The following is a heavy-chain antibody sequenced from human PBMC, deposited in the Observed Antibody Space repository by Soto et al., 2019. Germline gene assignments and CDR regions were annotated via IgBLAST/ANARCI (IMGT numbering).Heavy chain of an antibody. V-gene: IGHV4-59*11. CDR3: ARGGGSPDY. Sequence: PSETLSLTCTVSGGSISSHYWSWVRQPPGMGLEYIGYIYNSGSTNYNPSLKSRVTISVDTSKNQFSLKLSSVTAADTAVYFCARGGGSPDYWGQGTLVTVS. J-gene: IGHJ4*02. CDR2: IYNSGST. D-gene: IGHD2-15*01. CDR1: GGSISSHY.